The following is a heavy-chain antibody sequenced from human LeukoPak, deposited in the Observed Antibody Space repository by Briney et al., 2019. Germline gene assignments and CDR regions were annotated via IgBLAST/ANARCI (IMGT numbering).Heavy chain of an antibody. J-gene: IGHJ4*02. CDR2: ISSSGSTI. V-gene: IGHV3-48*04. D-gene: IGHD6-13*01. CDR3: ARVQQLEEFDY. Sequence: GGSLRLSCVGSGFTFSTYNMNWVRQAPGKGLEWVSYISSSGSTIYYADSVKGRFTISRDNAKNSLYLQMNSLRAEDTAVYYCARVQQLEEFDYWGQGTLVTVSS. CDR1: GFTFSTYN.